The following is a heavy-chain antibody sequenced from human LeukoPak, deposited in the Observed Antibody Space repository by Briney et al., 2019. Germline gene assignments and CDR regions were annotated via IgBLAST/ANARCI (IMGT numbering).Heavy chain of an antibody. Sequence: GGSLRLSCAASGFTVSSNYMSWVRQAPGKGLEWVSIIYSGGSRYYADSVKGRFTISRDNSKNTLYLQTNTLRAEDTAVYYCARYKTAGDYFDYWGQGTLVTVSS. J-gene: IGHJ4*02. CDR3: ARYKTAGDYFDY. CDR1: GFTVSSNY. CDR2: IYSGGSR. D-gene: IGHD2-21*02. V-gene: IGHV3-53*01.